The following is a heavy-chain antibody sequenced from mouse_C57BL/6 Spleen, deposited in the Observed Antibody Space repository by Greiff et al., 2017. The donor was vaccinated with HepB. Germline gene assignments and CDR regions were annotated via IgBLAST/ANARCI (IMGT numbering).Heavy chain of an antibody. J-gene: IGHJ3*01. CDR1: GYTFTSYW. D-gene: IGHD2-3*01. V-gene: IGHV1-64*01. CDR2: IHPNSGST. CDR3: AREGLYDGYYVPFAY. Sequence: QVQLQQPGAELVKPGASVKLSCKASGYTFTSYWMHWVKQRPGQGLEWIGMIHPNSGSTNYNEKFKSKATLTVDKSSSTAYMQLSSLTSEDSAVYYCAREGLYDGYYVPFAYWGQGTLVTVSA.